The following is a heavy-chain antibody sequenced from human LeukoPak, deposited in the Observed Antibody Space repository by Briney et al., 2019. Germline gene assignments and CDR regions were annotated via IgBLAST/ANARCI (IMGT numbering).Heavy chain of an antibody. V-gene: IGHV3-48*03. Sequence: GGSLRLSCTGSGLTLRNYEMSWVRQAPGKGLEWLSYISSSGSTIYYAASVKGRFTISRDDARNSLYLQMNSLRAEDTAVYYCARDDYSNPDYMDVWGKGTTVTVSS. CDR3: ARDDYSNPDYMDV. D-gene: IGHD4-11*01. CDR1: GLTLRNYE. J-gene: IGHJ6*03. CDR2: ISSSGSTI.